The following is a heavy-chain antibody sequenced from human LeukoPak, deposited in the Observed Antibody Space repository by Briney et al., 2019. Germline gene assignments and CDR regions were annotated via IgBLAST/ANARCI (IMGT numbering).Heavy chain of an antibody. D-gene: IGHD1-14*01. CDR2: ISSSSSTI. CDR1: GFSFSSYA. J-gene: IGHJ4*02. V-gene: IGHV3-48*02. CDR3: ARDQSRTFDY. Sequence: GGSLRLSCAASGFSFSSYAMSWVRQAPGKGLEWVSYISSSSSTIYYADSVKGRFTISRDNAKNSLYLQMNSLRDEDTAVYYCARDQSRTFDYWGQGTLVTVSS.